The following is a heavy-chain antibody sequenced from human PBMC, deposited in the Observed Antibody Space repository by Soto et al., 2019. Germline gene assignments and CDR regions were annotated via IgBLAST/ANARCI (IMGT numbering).Heavy chain of an antibody. CDR1: GFTFSSYT. CDR3: ARDWGHTLDY. D-gene: IGHD3-16*01. J-gene: IGHJ4*02. V-gene: IGHV3-21*01. CDR2: ISSTSSYI. Sequence: EVQLVESGGGLVKPGGSLRLSCAASGFTFSSYTMNWVRQAPGKGLEWVSSISSTSSYIYYADSVKGRFTISRDNAKNSLYLQMNSPRAEETAVYYCARDWGHTLDYWGQGTLVIVSS.